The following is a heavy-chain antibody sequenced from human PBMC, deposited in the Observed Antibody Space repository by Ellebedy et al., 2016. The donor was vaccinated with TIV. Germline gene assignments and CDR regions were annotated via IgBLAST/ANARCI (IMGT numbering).Heavy chain of an antibody. CDR1: NYSINRGYY. D-gene: IGHD5/OR15-5a*01. J-gene: IGHJ5*02. CDR3: ARDAMSYRFDP. CDR2: IYYSGSA. V-gene: IGHV4-38-2*02. Sequence: MPSETLSLTCTVSNYSINRGYYWGWIRQLPEKGLEWIGSIYYSGSAYYNPSLRSRVTISIDTSRNQFSLNVRSVTAADTGVYYCARDAMSYRFDPWGQGTLVTVSS.